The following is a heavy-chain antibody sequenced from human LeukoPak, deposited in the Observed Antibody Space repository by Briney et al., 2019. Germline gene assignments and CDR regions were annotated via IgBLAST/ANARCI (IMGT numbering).Heavy chain of an antibody. CDR3: ARVPYSGTYYVDS. CDR2: VYHSGST. V-gene: IGHV4-38-2*02. J-gene: IGHJ4*02. Sequence: SETLSLTCTVSGYSISSGYYWGWIRQPPGKGLEWIGSVYHSGSTYYNPSLSSRVTMSVDTSKNQFSLKLSSVTAADTAVYYCARVPYSGTYYVDSWGQGTLVTVSS. CDR1: GYSISSGYY. D-gene: IGHD1-26*01.